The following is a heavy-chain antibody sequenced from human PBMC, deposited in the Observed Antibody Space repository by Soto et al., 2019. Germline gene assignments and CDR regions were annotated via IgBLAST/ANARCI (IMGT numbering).Heavy chain of an antibody. CDR2: IYYSGST. V-gene: IGHV4-39*01. D-gene: IGHD3-10*01. CDR3: ARGLVWFGELFTYYFDY. J-gene: IGHJ4*02. Sequence: PSETLCLTCTVSGGSISSSSYYWGWIRQPPGKGLEWIGSIYYSGSTYYNPSLKSRVTISVDTSKNQFSLKLSSVTATDTAVYYCARGLVWFGELFTYYFDYWGQGTLVTVSS. CDR1: GGSISSSSYY.